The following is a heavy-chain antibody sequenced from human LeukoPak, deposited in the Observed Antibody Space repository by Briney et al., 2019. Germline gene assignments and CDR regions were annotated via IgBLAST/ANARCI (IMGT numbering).Heavy chain of an antibody. Sequence: SGTLSLTCAVSGGSISSSNWWSWVRQPPGKGLEWIGEIYHSGSTNYNPSLKSRVTISVDKSKNQFSLKLSSVTAADTAAYYCARSITMVRGVITRANRNAFDIWGQGTMVTASS. CDR1: GGSISSSNW. D-gene: IGHD3-10*01. V-gene: IGHV4-4*02. CDR3: ARSITMVRGVITRANRNAFDI. J-gene: IGHJ3*02. CDR2: IYHSGST.